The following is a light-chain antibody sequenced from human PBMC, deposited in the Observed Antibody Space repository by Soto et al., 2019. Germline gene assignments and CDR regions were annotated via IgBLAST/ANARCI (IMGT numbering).Light chain of an antibody. V-gene: IGLV1-51*02. CDR2: ENN. J-gene: IGLJ3*02. Sequence: QSVLTQPPSVSAAPGQKVTISCSGSSSNIGNNYVSWYQQLPGTAPKLLIYENNKQPSGIPDRFSGSKSGTSATLGITGLQTGDEADYYCGTWDSSLSAAGVFGGGTKVTVL. CDR1: SSNIGNNY. CDR3: GTWDSSLSAAGV.